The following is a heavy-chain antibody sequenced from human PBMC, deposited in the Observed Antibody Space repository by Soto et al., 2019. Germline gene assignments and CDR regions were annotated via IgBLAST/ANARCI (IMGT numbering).Heavy chain of an antibody. CDR3: ARQNGSSITWFDP. CDR1: GYSFITYW. CDR2: IFPGDSET. D-gene: IGHD2-15*01. J-gene: IGHJ5*02. Sequence: GETLKISCRTSGYSFITYWIAWVRQMPGKGPEWMGSIFPGDSETRYSPSFQGQVTMSVDKSNTSAFLHWRSLKASDTATYFCARQNGSSITWFDPWGQGTLVTVSS. V-gene: IGHV5-51*01.